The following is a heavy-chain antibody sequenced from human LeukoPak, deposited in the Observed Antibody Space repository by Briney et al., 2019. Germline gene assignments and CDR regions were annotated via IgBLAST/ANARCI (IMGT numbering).Heavy chain of an antibody. J-gene: IGHJ5*02. CDR1: GGSISSSSYH. CDR2: IYYSGST. CDR3: ARDDISGYYYVNWSDP. V-gene: IGHV4-39*02. Sequence: PSETLSLTCTVSGGSISSSSYHWGWVRQPPGKGLESIGSIYYSGSTYYNPSRRSRVTISVDTSKNQFSLKLSSVTAADTAVYYCARDDISGYYYVNWSDPWGQGTLVTVSS. D-gene: IGHD3-22*01.